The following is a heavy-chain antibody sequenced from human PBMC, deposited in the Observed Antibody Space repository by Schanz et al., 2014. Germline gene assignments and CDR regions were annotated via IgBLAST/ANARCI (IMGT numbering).Heavy chain of an antibody. Sequence: EVRLVESGGGLVQPGGSLRLSCEASGFDFNSYSMNWVRQVPGKGLEWLSYIATSSSTRHYADSVKGRVTISRDNAKNSVSLQMRRLRVEDTAVYYCARDRGYCSGGSCLTVDYWGQGTLVTVSS. V-gene: IGHV3-48*01. J-gene: IGHJ4*02. CDR1: GFDFNSYS. D-gene: IGHD2-15*01. CDR2: IATSSSTR. CDR3: ARDRGYCSGGSCLTVDY.